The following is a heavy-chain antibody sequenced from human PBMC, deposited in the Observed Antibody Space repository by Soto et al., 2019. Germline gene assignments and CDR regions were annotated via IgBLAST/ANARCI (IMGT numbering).Heavy chain of an antibody. CDR1: GDTLTELY. J-gene: IGHJ5*02. Sequence: GAAVKVSCKVSGDTLTELYMHWVRQAPGKGLEWMGGFDPEDGETIYAQKFQGRVTMTEDTSTDTAYMELSSLRSEDTAVYYCATEYYYGSGSRGWFDPWGEGTLVTVSS. CDR2: FDPEDGET. V-gene: IGHV1-24*01. CDR3: ATEYYYGSGSRGWFDP. D-gene: IGHD3-10*01.